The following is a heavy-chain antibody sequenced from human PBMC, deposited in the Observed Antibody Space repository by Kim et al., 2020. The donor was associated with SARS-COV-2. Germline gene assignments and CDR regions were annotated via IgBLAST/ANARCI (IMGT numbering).Heavy chain of an antibody. J-gene: IGHJ4*02. CDR1: GFTFSSYA. D-gene: IGHD2-21*01. CDR2: VSGSGSGT. Sequence: GGSLRLSCAASGFTFSSYAMSWVRQAPEKGLEWVSSVSGSGSGTYYADSVKGRFTISRDNSKNTLHLQMNSLRAEDTALYYCAKNPGQDCGSDCYPDYWGQGTLVTVSS. CDR3: AKNPGQDCGSDCYPDY. V-gene: IGHV3-23*01.